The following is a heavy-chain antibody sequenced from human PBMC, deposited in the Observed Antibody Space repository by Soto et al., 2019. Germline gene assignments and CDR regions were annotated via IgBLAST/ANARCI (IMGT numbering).Heavy chain of an antibody. CDR2: INHSGST. Sequence: PSETLSLTCAVYGGSFSGYYWSWIRQPPGKGLEWIGEINHSGSTNYNPSLKSRVTISVDTSKNQFSLKLNSVTAADTAVYYCARALGYTYGHLPIVYWGQGTLVPVSS. J-gene: IGHJ4*02. D-gene: IGHD5-18*01. CDR3: ARALGYTYGHLPIVY. CDR1: GGSFSGYY. V-gene: IGHV4-34*01.